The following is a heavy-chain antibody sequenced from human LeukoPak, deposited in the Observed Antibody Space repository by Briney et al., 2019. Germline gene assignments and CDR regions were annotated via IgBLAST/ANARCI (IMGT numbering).Heavy chain of an antibody. V-gene: IGHV3-30*02. CDR3: ASWGPTSGTLDY. CDR2: LRKDATYS. J-gene: IGHJ4*02. D-gene: IGHD1-26*01. Sequence: GGSLRLSCAASGFPLSSYGMYWVRQTPDKGLQWVAYLRKDATYSNYADSVRGRFTISRDNSKNTLDLQMSSLRVEDTAVYYCASWGPTSGTLDYWGQGTLVTVSS. CDR1: GFPLSSYG.